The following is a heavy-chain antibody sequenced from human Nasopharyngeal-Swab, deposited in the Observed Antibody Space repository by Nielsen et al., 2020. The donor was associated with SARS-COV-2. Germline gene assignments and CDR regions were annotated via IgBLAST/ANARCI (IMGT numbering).Heavy chain of an antibody. Sequence: ESLKISCAVYGWSFSGYYWSWIRQAPGKGLEWIGEINHSGSTNYNPSLKSRVTISVDMSKNQFSLKLSSVTAADTAVSYCASRPVYYDFWSGSYYFDFWGQGTLVTVSS. J-gene: IGHJ4*02. CDR1: GWSFSGYY. D-gene: IGHD3-3*01. CDR3: ASRPVYYDFWSGSYYFDF. CDR2: INHSGST. V-gene: IGHV4-34*01.